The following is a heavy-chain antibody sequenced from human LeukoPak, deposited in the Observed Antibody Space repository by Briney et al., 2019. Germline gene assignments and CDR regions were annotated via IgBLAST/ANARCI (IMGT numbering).Heavy chain of an antibody. D-gene: IGHD1-26*01. CDR2: ISYDGSDK. CDR1: GFTFSSYG. CDR3: AKAGSGSGWVSGYYMDV. Sequence: GGSLRLSCAASGFTFSSYGMHWARQAPGKGLEWVAVISYDGSDKNYADSVKGRFIISRDNSKNTLYLQMNSLRVEDTAVYYCAKAGSGSGWVSGYYMDVWGKGTTVTISS. V-gene: IGHV3-30*18. J-gene: IGHJ6*03.